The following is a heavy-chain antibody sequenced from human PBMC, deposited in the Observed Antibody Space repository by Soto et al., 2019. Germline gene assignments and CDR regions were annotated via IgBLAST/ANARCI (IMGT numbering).Heavy chain of an antibody. V-gene: IGHV4-39*01. CDR2: IYYSGST. CDR1: GGSISSSSYY. Sequence: SETLSLTCTVSGGSISSSSYYWGWIRQPPGKGLEWIGSIYYSGSTYYNPSLKSRVTISVDTSKNQFSLKLSSVTAADTAVYYCARLPNYDILTGYPGVWGKGTTVTVSS. D-gene: IGHD3-9*01. J-gene: IGHJ6*04. CDR3: ARLPNYDILTGYPGV.